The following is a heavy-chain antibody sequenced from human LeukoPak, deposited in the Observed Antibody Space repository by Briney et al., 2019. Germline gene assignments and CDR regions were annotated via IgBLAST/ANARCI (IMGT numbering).Heavy chain of an antibody. CDR2: IIPIFGTA. D-gene: IGHD3-22*01. Sequence: SVKVSCKASGGTFSSYAISWVRLAPGQGREWMGRIIPIFGTANYAQKFQGRVTITTDESTSTAYMELSSLRSEDTAVYYCASNYDSSGYYYRTWGQGTLVTVSS. CDR3: ASNYDSSGYYYRT. CDR1: GGTFSSYA. J-gene: IGHJ5*02. V-gene: IGHV1-69*05.